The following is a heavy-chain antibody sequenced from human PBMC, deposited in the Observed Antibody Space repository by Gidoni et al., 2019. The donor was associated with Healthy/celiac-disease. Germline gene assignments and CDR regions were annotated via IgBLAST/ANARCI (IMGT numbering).Heavy chain of an antibody. CDR3: ARVVGGSGWYSSIFGY. Sequence: QVQLVQSGAEVKKPGASVKVSCKASGYTFTGYYMHWVRQAPGQGLEWMGWINPNSGGTNYAQKFQGRVTMTRDTSISTAYMELSRLRSDDTAVYYCARVVGGSGWYSSIFGYWGQGTLVTVSS. CDR1: GYTFTGYY. CDR2: INPNSGGT. J-gene: IGHJ4*02. V-gene: IGHV1-2*02. D-gene: IGHD6-19*01.